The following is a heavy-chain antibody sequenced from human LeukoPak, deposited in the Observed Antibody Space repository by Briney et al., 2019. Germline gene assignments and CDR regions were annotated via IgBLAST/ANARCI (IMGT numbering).Heavy chain of an antibody. CDR2: IGSSSGNT. J-gene: IGHJ4*02. CDR1: GFTFSSYS. CDR3: ARDTAAGTNFDY. V-gene: IGHV3-48*01. Sequence: GVSLRLSCAASGFTFSSYSMYWVRQAPGKGLEWVSYIGSSSGNTKYADSVKGRFTISGHKAKNSLYLQMNSLRAEDTAVYYCARDTAAGTNFDYWGQGTLVTVSS. D-gene: IGHD6-13*01.